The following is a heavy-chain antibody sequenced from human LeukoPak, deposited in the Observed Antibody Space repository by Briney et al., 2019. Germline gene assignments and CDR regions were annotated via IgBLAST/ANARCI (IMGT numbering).Heavy chain of an antibody. CDR2: IKQDGSEK. CDR3: AKDGNAGYSSSWYMRYYFDY. D-gene: IGHD6-13*01. Sequence: GGSLRLSCAASGFTFSSYWMSWVRQAPGKGLEWVANIKQDGSEKYYVDSVKGRFTISRDNAKNSLYLQMNSLRAEDTAVYYCAKDGNAGYSSSWYMRYYFDYWGQGTLVTVSS. J-gene: IGHJ4*02. V-gene: IGHV3-7*01. CDR1: GFTFSSYW.